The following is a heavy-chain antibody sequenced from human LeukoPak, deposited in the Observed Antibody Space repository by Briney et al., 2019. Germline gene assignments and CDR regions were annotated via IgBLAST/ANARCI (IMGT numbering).Heavy chain of an antibody. CDR1: GGSISSYY. CDR3: AREEACSGGSCYYGMDV. CDR2: IYYSGST. J-gene: IGHJ6*02. V-gene: IGHV4-59*01. D-gene: IGHD2-15*01. Sequence: SETLSLTCTVSGGSISSYYWSWIRQPPGKGLEWIGHIYYSGSTNYNPSLKSRVTISVDTSKNQFSLKLSSVTAADTAVYYCAREEACSGGSCYYGMDVWGQGTTVTVSS.